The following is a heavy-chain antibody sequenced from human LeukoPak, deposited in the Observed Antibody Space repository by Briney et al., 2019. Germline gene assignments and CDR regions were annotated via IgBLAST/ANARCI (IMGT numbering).Heavy chain of an antibody. Sequence: PGGSLRLSCAASGFTFSSYSMNWVRQAPGKGLEWVSYISSSSSTIYYADSVKGRFTISRDNAKNSLYLQMNSLRAEDTAVYYCARDGGHCSSTSCKTASDYWGQGTLVTVSS. CDR1: GFTFSSYS. J-gene: IGHJ4*02. V-gene: IGHV3-48*04. D-gene: IGHD2-2*01. CDR2: ISSSSSTI. CDR3: ARDGGHCSSTSCKTASDY.